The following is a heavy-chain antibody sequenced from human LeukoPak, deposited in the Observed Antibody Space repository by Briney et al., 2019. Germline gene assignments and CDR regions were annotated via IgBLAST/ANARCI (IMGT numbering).Heavy chain of an antibody. J-gene: IGHJ6*02. Sequence: PGGPLRLSCAASGFTFSDYYMSWIRQAPGKGLEWVSYISSSGSTIYYADSVKGRFTISRDNAKNSLYLQMNSLRTEDTAGYYWARGVVLPAAMRRYYYYYGMDVWVQATTVNVS. D-gene: IGHD2-2*01. CDR1: GFTFSDYY. CDR3: ARGVVLPAAMRRYYYYYGMDV. V-gene: IGHV3-11*01. CDR2: ISSSGSTI.